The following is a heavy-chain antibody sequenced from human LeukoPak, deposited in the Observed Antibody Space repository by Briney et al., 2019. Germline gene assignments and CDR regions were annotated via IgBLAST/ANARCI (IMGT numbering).Heavy chain of an antibody. CDR1: GFTFSSYG. Sequence: GGSLRLSCAASGFTFSSYGIHWVRQAPGKGLEWVAFIRYDGSTYYYADSVKGRFTISRDSSKNTLYLQMNSLRAKDTAVYYCAKDRFFDCSSTTCYFDYWGQGALVTVSS. D-gene: IGHD2-2*01. CDR3: AKDRFFDCSSTTCYFDY. V-gene: IGHV3-30*02. J-gene: IGHJ4*02. CDR2: IRYDGSTY.